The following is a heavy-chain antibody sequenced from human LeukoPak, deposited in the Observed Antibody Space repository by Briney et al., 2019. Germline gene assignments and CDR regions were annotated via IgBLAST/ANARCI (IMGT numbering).Heavy chain of an antibody. Sequence: VASVKVSCKASGYTFTSYGISWVRQAPGQGLEWMGWISAYNGNTNYAQKLQGRVTMTTDTSTSTAYMELRSLRSDDTAVYYCARESRDPYYYYGMDVWGQGTTVTVSS. D-gene: IGHD2-21*02. CDR2: ISAYNGNT. CDR3: ARESRDPYYYYGMDV. J-gene: IGHJ6*02. CDR1: GYTFTSYG. V-gene: IGHV1-18*01.